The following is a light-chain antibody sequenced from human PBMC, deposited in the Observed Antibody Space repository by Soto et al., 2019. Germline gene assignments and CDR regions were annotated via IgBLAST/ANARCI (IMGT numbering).Light chain of an antibody. CDR1: SSDVGGYNY. CDR3: SSYTSSSTLGV. CDR2: DVS. J-gene: IGLJ1*01. V-gene: IGLV2-14*01. Sequence: QSALTQPASVSGSPGQSITISCTGTSSDVGGYNYVSWHQQHPGKAPKLMIYDVSNRPSGVSNRFSGSKSGNTASLTISGLQAEDEADYYCSSYTSSSTLGVFGTGTKLTVL.